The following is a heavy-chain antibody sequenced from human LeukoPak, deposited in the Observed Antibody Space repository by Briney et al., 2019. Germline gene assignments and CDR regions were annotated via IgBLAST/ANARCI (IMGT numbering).Heavy chain of an antibody. Sequence: KPGGSLRLSCAASGFTFSSYGMSWVRQAPGKGLEWVSSISSSSSYIYYADSVKGRFTISRDNAKNSLYLQMNSLRAEDTAVYYCATVLRYSDAFDIWGQGTMVTVSS. V-gene: IGHV3-21*01. D-gene: IGHD3-9*01. CDR1: GFTFSSYG. J-gene: IGHJ3*02. CDR3: ATVLRYSDAFDI. CDR2: ISSSSSYI.